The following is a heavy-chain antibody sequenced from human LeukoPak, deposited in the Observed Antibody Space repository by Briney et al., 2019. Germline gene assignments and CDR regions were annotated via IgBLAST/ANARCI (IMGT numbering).Heavy chain of an antibody. Sequence: GGSLRLSCAASGFTFTSFWMSWVRQAPGKGLEWVANIKEDGSEKHYVDSVKGRFTTSRDNAKNSLYLQVNSLRAEDTAVYYCARVTLYGESALDYWGQGTLVTVSS. CDR3: ARVTLYGESALDY. V-gene: IGHV3-7*02. J-gene: IGHJ4*02. CDR1: GFTFTSFW. D-gene: IGHD4-17*01. CDR2: IKEDGSEK.